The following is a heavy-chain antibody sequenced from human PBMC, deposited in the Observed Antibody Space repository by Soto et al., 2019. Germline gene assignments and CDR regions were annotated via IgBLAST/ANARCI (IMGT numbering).Heavy chain of an antibody. J-gene: IGHJ5*02. CDR1: GYTFTSYA. CDR3: ARNRAPGYCSGGSCYSSNWFDP. D-gene: IGHD2-15*01. V-gene: IGHV1-3*01. Sequence: VSCKASGYTFTSYAMHWVRQAPGQRLEWMGWINAGNGNTKYSQKFQGRVTITRDTSASTAYMELSSLRSEDTAVYYCARNRAPGYCSGGSCYSSNWFDPWGQGTLVTVSS. CDR2: INAGNGNT.